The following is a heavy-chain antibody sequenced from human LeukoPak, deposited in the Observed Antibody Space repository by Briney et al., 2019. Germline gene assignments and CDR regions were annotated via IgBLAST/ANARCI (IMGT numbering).Heavy chain of an antibody. V-gene: IGHV3-7*01. Sequence: GGSLRLSCTASGFTFGDYAMSWVRQAPGKGLEWVANIKKDGSEKYYVDAVKGRFTISRDNAKTSLYLQMNSLRAEDTAVYYCARDLSGIAGYTYGRGIDYWGQGTLVTVSS. CDR3: ARDLSGIAGYTYGRGIDY. D-gene: IGHD5-18*01. J-gene: IGHJ4*02. CDR1: GFTFGDYA. CDR2: IKKDGSEK.